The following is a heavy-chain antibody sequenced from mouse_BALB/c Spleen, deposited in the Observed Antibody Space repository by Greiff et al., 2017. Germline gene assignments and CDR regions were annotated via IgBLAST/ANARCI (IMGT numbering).Heavy chain of an antibody. CDR1: GYSFTGYY. CDR3: ARGDYGSSHLYYYAMDY. V-gene: IGHV1-31*01. J-gene: IGHJ4*01. D-gene: IGHD1-1*01. Sequence: EVHLVESGPELVKPGASVKISCKASGYSFTGYYMHWVKQSHVKSLEWIGRINPYNGATSYNQNFKDKASLTVDKSSSTAYMELHSLTSEDSAVYYCARGDYGSSHLYYYAMDYWGQGTSVTVSS. CDR2: INPYNGAT.